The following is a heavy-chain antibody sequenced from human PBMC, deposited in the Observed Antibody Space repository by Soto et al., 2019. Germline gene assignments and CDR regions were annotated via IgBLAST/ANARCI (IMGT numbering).Heavy chain of an antibody. Sequence: PVGSLRLSGAASGFNFNSYGMSWVRQAPGKGLEWVSGISDSGGRTYYADSVKGRFTISRDSSKNTLYLQMNSLRAEDTAVYYCAKKLRYYDVLTGWDYWGQGTLVTVSS. V-gene: IGHV3-23*01. D-gene: IGHD3-9*01. CDR1: GFNFNSYG. CDR2: ISDSGGRT. CDR3: AKKLRYYDVLTGWDY. J-gene: IGHJ4*02.